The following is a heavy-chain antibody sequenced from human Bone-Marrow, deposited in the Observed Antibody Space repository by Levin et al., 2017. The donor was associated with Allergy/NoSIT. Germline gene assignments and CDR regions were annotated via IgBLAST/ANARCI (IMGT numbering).Heavy chain of an antibody. CDR2: ISSSGSTI. V-gene: IGHV3-11*01. D-gene: IGHD3-3*01. CDR3: ARVSLTIFGVVIIEYTDGMDG. Sequence: GGSLRLSCAASGFTFSDYYMSWIRQAPGKGLEWVSYISSSGSTIYYADSVKGRFTISRDNAKNSLYLQMNSLRAEDTAVYYCARVSLTIFGVVIIEYTDGMDGWGQGTTVTVSS. J-gene: IGHJ6*02. CDR1: GFTFSDYY.